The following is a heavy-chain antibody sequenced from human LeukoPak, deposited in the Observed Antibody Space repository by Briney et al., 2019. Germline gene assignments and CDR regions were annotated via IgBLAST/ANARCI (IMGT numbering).Heavy chain of an antibody. CDR3: ARGESSSYGMDV. D-gene: IGHD2-2*01. CDR2: ISSSSSTI. CDR1: GFTFSSYG. V-gene: IGHV3-48*02. J-gene: IGHJ6*02. Sequence: TGGSLRLSCAASGFTFSSYGMHWVRQAPGKGLEWVSYISSSSSTIYYADSVKGRFTISRDNAQNSLYLQMNSLRDEDTAVYYCARGESSSYGMDVWGQGTTVTVSS.